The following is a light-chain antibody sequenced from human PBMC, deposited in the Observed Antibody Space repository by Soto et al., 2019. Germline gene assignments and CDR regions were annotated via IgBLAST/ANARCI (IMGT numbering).Light chain of an antibody. Sequence: SVLTQPPSASGTPGQRVTISCSGSSSNIGSNTVNWYQQLPGTAPKLLIYSNNQRPSGVPDRFSGSKSGTSASLAISRLQSEDEADYYCAAWDDSLNGPVFGGGTKLTVL. CDR2: SNN. CDR3: AAWDDSLNGPV. J-gene: IGLJ2*01. CDR1: SSNIGSNT. V-gene: IGLV1-44*01.